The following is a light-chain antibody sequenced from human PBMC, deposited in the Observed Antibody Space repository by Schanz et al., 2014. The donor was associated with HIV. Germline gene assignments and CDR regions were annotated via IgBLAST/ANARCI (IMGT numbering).Light chain of an antibody. Sequence: SSELTQPPSVSMAPGKTARITCGGNNIGSKSVHWYQQKPGQAPVLVIYYDSDRPSGIPERFSGSNSGNTATLTINWVETGDEADYYCQVWDSSSALFGGGTKLTVL. CDR1: NIGSKS. V-gene: IGLV3-21*04. CDR2: YDS. J-gene: IGLJ2*01. CDR3: QVWDSSSAL.